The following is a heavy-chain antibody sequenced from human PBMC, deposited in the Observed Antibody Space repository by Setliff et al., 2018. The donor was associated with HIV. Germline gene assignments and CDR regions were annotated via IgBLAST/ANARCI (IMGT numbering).Heavy chain of an antibody. V-gene: IGHV4-59*08. D-gene: IGHD3-10*01. Sequence: SETLSLTCTVSGGSITGYYWSWIRQPPGKGLEWIGWIYYSGNTRYNPSLKGRVTISIDSSKSQISLNVTSVTAADTAVYYCTRRDVSPLWFGQFDYWGQGILVTVSS. CDR3: TRRDVSPLWFGQFDY. J-gene: IGHJ4*02. CDR1: GGSITGYY. CDR2: IYYSGNT.